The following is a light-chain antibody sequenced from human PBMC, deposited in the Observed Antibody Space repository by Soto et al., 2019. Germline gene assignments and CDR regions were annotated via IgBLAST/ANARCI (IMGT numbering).Light chain of an antibody. CDR1: SSDVGGYNY. CDR2: EVS. CDR3: SSYAGSNNYV. V-gene: IGLV2-8*01. J-gene: IGLJ1*01. Sequence: QSALTQPPSASGSPGQSVIISCTGTSSDVGGYNYVSWYQQHPGKAPKLMIYEVSKRPSGVPDRFSGSKSGNTASLTVSGLQAEDEADYYCSSYAGSNNYVFGPGTKVTVL.